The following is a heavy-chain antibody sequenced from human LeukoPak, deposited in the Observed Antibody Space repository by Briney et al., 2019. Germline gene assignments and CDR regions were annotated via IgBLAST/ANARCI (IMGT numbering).Heavy chain of an antibody. Sequence: GGSLRLSCVASGLTFSRHAMTWVRQTPGKGLEWVSGIAASGGSTYYTDSVKGRFTISRDNSKNTVYLQMNSLRPEDTAVYYCAKIGAAGSWNYFDYWGQGTLVTVSS. CDR1: GLTFSRHA. J-gene: IGHJ4*02. CDR2: IAASGGST. D-gene: IGHD6-13*01. V-gene: IGHV3-23*01. CDR3: AKIGAAGSWNYFDY.